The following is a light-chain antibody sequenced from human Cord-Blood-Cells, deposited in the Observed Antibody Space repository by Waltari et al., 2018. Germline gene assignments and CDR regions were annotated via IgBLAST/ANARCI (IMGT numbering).Light chain of an antibody. CDR3: SSYTSSSTWV. Sequence: QSALTQPASVSGSPGQSITISCTGTSSDVGGYNYFSWYQQHPGKAPKHMIYDVSKRPSGVSNRFSGSKSGNTASLTISGLQAEDEADYYCSSYTSSSTWVFGGGTKLTVL. V-gene: IGLV2-14*01. CDR1: SSDVGGYNY. CDR2: DVS. J-gene: IGLJ3*02.